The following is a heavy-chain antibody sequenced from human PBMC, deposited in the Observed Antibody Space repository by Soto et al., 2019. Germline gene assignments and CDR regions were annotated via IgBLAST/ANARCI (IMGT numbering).Heavy chain of an antibody. Sequence: GGSLRLSCAASGFTFSSYGMHWVRQAPGKGLEWVAVIWYDGSNKYYADSVKGRFTISRDNSKNTLYLQMNSLRAEDTAVYYCASTPIYYYYYYMDVWGKGTTVTVSS. CDR1: GFTFSSYG. D-gene: IGHD3-9*01. V-gene: IGHV3-33*01. J-gene: IGHJ6*03. CDR3: ASTPIYYYYYYMDV. CDR2: IWYDGSNK.